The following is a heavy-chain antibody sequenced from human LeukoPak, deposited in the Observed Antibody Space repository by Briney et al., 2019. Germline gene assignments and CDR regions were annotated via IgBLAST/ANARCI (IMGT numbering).Heavy chain of an antibody. J-gene: IGHJ4*02. Sequence: PGGSLRLSCAASGFTFSSYAMSWVRQAPGKGLEWVSSISSSSSYIYYADSVKGRFTISRDNAKNSLYLQMNSLRAEDTAVYYCARLHVGGTTGRHFDYWGQGTLVTVSS. CDR3: ARLHVGGTTGRHFDY. CDR1: GFTFSSYA. D-gene: IGHD4-17*01. CDR2: ISSSSSYI. V-gene: IGHV3-21*01.